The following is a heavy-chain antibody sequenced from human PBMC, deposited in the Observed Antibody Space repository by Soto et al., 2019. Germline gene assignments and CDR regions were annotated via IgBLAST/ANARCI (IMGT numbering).Heavy chain of an antibody. CDR1: GGTFSSYA. Sequence: QVQLVQSGAEVKKPGSSVKVSCKASGGTFSSYAISWVRQAPGQGLEWMGGIIPIFGTANYAQKFQGRVTITADESTSTAYMERSSLRSEDTAVYYCARGPGVRGVIIPSWFDPWGQGTLVTVSS. CDR2: IIPIFGTA. J-gene: IGHJ5*02. V-gene: IGHV1-69*01. D-gene: IGHD3-10*02. CDR3: ARGPGVRGVIIPSWFDP.